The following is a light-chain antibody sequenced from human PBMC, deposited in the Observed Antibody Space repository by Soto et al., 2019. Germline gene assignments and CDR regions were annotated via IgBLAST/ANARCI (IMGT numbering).Light chain of an antibody. CDR2: GAS. CDR1: QDISIH. J-gene: IGKJ1*01. CDR3: QQYHNYPPS. V-gene: IGKV1-16*02. Sequence: DIQMTQSPSSVSAYVGDRVTIACRASQDISIHLAWFQQKPGKAPKSLIFGASSLQSGVPSKFSVSGSGTDFTLTIDSLQPEDFATYYCQQYHNYPPSFGQGTKVEIK.